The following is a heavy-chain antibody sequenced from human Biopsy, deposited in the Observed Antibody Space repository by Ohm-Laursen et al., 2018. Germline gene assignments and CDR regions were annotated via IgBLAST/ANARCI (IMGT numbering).Heavy chain of an antibody. CDR1: GGPLSGYH. CDR2: INDGGTT. Sequence: SDTLSLTWPVYGGPLSGYHWTWFRQPPGDGLEWIGEINDGGTTYHNPSIKSRLTILVDTSKNQFSLKVNSVTAADTAVYYCARRRAAPTYWYFDLWGRGTLVTVSS. J-gene: IGHJ2*01. D-gene: IGHD6-13*01. CDR3: ARRRAAPTYWYFDL. V-gene: IGHV4-34*01.